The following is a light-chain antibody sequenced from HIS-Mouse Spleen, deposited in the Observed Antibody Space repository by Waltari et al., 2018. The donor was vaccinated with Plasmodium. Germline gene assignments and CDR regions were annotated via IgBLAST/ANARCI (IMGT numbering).Light chain of an antibody. CDR1: ALPNQY. Sequence: SYELTQPPSVSVSPGQTARITCSGDALPNQYAYWYQQKSGQAPVLVIYEDSKRPSGIPERFSGSSLGTMATLTISGAQVEDEADYYCYSTDSSGNHRVFGGGTKLTVL. V-gene: IGLV3-10*01. CDR2: EDS. CDR3: YSTDSSGNHRV. J-gene: IGLJ3*02.